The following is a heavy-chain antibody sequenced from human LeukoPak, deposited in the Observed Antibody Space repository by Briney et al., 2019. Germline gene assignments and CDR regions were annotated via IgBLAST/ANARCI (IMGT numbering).Heavy chain of an antibody. CDR3: TRLGRDGFNFGRYYFER. CDR2: IYTSGST. CDR1: GGSISSYY. Sequence: PSETLSLTCTVSGGSISSYYWSWIRQPAGKGLEWIGRIYTSGSTNYNPSLKSRVTMSVDTSKNQFSLNLTSVSAADTAVYYCTRLGRDGFNFGRYYFERWGQGTLVTVSS. J-gene: IGHJ4*02. V-gene: IGHV4-4*07. D-gene: IGHD5-24*01.